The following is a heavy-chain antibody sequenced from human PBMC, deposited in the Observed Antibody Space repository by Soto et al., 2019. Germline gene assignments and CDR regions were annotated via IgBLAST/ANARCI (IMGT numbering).Heavy chain of an antibody. CDR2: IYYNGSP. Sequence: SETLSLTCTGSGGSISSGGYYWSWIRQHAGKALEWIGHIYYNGSPFYNPSLRGRVTISVAPSNNEFSLELNSVTAADTAVYYCARQNPYSGGSCYFDLWGQGALVTVSS. D-gene: IGHD6-19*01. CDR3: ARQNPYSGGSCYFDL. V-gene: IGHV4-31*03. J-gene: IGHJ4*02. CDR1: GGSISSGGYY.